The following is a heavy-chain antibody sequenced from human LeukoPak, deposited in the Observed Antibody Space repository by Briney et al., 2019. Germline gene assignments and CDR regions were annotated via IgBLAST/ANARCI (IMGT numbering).Heavy chain of an antibody. Sequence: GASVKISCKASGYTFTSYDIHWVRQATGQGLEWMGWMNPNSGNTGYAQKFQGRVTITRNTSISTAYMELSSLRSEDTAVYYCARGRIAARRKTAYYFDYWGQGTLVTVSS. D-gene: IGHD6-6*01. V-gene: IGHV1-8*01. CDR1: GYTFTSYD. J-gene: IGHJ4*02. CDR2: MNPNSGNT. CDR3: ARGRIAARRKTAYYFDY.